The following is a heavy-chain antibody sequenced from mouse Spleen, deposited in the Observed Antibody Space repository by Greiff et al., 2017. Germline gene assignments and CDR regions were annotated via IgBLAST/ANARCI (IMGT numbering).Heavy chain of an antibody. Sequence: EVQVVESGPGLVKPSQSLSLTCSVTGYSITSGYYWNLIRQFPGNKLEWMGYISYDGSNNYNPSLKNRISITRDTSKNQFFLKLNYVTTEDTATYYCARGHYYYAMDYWGQGTSVTVSS. CDR1: GYSITSGYY. CDR3: ARGHYYYAMDY. V-gene: IGHV3-6*01. J-gene: IGHJ4*01. CDR2: ISYDGSN.